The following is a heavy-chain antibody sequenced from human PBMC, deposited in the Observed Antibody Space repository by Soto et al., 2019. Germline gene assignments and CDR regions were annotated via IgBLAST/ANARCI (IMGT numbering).Heavy chain of an antibody. D-gene: IGHD4-17*01. Sequence: SVKASCKTSGGTFSNDIITWVRQAPGQGLEWMGGIIPIFGTANYAQKFQGRVTITADESTSTAYMELSSLRSEDTAVYYCARDLGTTVVTSWFDPWGQGTLVTVSS. CDR3: ARDLGTTVVTSWFDP. CDR1: GGTFSNDI. J-gene: IGHJ5*02. CDR2: IIPIFGTA. V-gene: IGHV1-69*13.